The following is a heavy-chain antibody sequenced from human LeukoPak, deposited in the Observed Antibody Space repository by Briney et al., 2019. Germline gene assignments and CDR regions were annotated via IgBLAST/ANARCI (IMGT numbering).Heavy chain of an antibody. J-gene: IGHJ4*02. CDR1: GGSFSGYY. Sequence: PSETLSLTCAVYGGSFSGYYWSWIRQPPGKGLEWIGEINHSGSTNYNPSLKSRVTISVDTSENQFSLKLSSVTAADTAVYYCARHSYDFWSGYYDYWGQGTLVTVSS. CDR3: ARHSYDFWSGYYDY. D-gene: IGHD3-3*01. V-gene: IGHV4-34*01. CDR2: INHSGST.